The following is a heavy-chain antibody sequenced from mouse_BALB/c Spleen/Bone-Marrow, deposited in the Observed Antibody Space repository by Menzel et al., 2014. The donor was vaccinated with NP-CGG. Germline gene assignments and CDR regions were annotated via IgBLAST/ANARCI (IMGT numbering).Heavy chain of an antibody. CDR1: GFTFSDLY. D-gene: IGHD2-14*01. J-gene: IGHJ1*01. CDR2: SRNKANDYTT. V-gene: IGHV7-1*02. Sequence: EVHLVESGGGLVQPGGSLRLSCATSGFTFSDLYMEWVRQPPGKRLEWIAASRNKANDYTTEYSASVKGRFIVSRDTSQSILYLQMNALRAEDTAIYYCARDRYDEGDWYFDVWGAGTTVTVSS. CDR3: ARDRYDEGDWYFDV.